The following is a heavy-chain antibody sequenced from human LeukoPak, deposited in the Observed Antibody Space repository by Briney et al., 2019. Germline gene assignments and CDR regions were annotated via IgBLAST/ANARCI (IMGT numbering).Heavy chain of an antibody. V-gene: IGHV1-69*04. CDR1: GGTFSSYA. D-gene: IGHD1-1*01. CDR2: IIPLLGIA. Sequence: ASVKVSCKASGGTFSSYAISWVRQAPGQGLEWMGRIIPLLGIANYAQKFQGRVTITADKSTSTAYMELSSLRSEDTAVYYCARDRGGTGTLDYWGQGTLVTVSS. CDR3: ARDRGGTGTLDY. J-gene: IGHJ4*02.